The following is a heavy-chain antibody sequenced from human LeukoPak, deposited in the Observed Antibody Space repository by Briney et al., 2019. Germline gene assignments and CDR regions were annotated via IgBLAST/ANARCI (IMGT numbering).Heavy chain of an antibody. J-gene: IGHJ4*02. CDR2: IYYSGST. D-gene: IGHD1-1*01. Sequence: SETLSLTCTVSGGSISSYYWGWIRQPPGKGLEWIGYIYYSGSTNYNPSLKSRVTISVDTSKNQFSLKLSSVTAADTAVYYCARSTWNDVHFDYWGQGTLVTVSS. CDR3: ARSTWNDVHFDY. V-gene: IGHV4-59*01. CDR1: GGSISSYY.